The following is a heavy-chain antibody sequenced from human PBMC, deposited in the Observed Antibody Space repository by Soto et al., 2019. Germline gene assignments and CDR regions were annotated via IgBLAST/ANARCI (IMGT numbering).Heavy chain of an antibody. CDR3: ARGAFYDFWSGYPLSGPPVYYYMDV. CDR2: INHSGST. V-gene: IGHV4-34*01. D-gene: IGHD3-3*01. Sequence: SETLSLTCAVYGGSFSGYYWSWIRQPPGKGLEWIGEINHSGSTNYNPSLKSRVTISVDTSKNQFSLKLSSVTAADTAVYYCARGAFYDFWSGYPLSGPPVYYYMDVWGKGTTVTVSS. J-gene: IGHJ6*03. CDR1: GGSFSGYY.